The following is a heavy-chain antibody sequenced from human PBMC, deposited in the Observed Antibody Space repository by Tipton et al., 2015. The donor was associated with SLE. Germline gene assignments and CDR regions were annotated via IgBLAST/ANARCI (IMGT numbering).Heavy chain of an antibody. CDR2: ISYSGTT. Sequence: TLSLTCTVSGGSISSHYWSWIRQPPGKGLEWIGHISYSGTTNYNPSLKSRVTISVDTSKNQFSLKLSSVTAADTAVYYCATYPTGYYYGLVVWGQGTTVTVSS. V-gene: IGHV4-59*08. CDR1: GGSISSHY. J-gene: IGHJ6*02. CDR3: ATYPTGYYYGLVV.